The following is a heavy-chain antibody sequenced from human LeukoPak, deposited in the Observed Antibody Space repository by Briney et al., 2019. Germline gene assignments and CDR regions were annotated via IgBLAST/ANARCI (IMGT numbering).Heavy chain of an antibody. V-gene: IGHV1-2*02. CDR1: GYTFTGYY. CDR2: INPNSGGT. Sequence: ASVKVSCKASGYTFTGYYMHWVRQAPGQGLEWMGWINPNSGGTNYAQKFQGRVTMTRNTSISTAYMELSSLRSEDTAVYYCARVASMVRGSSYYMDVWGKGTTVTISS. CDR3: ARVASMVRGSSYYMDV. J-gene: IGHJ6*03. D-gene: IGHD3-10*01.